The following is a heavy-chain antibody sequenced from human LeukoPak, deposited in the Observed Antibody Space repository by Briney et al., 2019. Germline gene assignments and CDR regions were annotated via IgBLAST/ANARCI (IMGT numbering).Heavy chain of an antibody. V-gene: IGHV3-21*01. CDR3: ARDRSRSYEIDY. J-gene: IGHJ4*02. CDR1: GFTFSSYS. CDR2: ISSSSSYI. D-gene: IGHD1-26*01. Sequence: GGSLRLSCAASGFTFSSYSMNWVRQAPGKGLEWVSSISSSSSYIYYADSVKGRFTISRDNAKNSLYLQMNSLRAEDTAVYYCARDRSRSYEIDYWGQRTLVTVSS.